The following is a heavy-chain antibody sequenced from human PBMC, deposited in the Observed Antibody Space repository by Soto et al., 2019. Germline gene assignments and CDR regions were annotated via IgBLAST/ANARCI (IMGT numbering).Heavy chain of an antibody. CDR3: ATRSGGGGAFDF. J-gene: IGHJ3*01. CDR1: GFTFYTYE. CDR2: ISSSGSTT. D-gene: IGHD3-10*01. Sequence: LRLSCAASGFTFYTYEMNWVRQAPGKGLEWVSYISSSGSTTYYADSVKGRFTISRDNAKNSLYLQMNSLRAEDTAIYYCATRSGGGGAFDFWGQGTMVTVSS. V-gene: IGHV3-48*03.